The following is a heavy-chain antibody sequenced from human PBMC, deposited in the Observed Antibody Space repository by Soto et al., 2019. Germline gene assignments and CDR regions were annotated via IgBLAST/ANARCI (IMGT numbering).Heavy chain of an antibody. CDR3: VRDLACASDRCGMSN. J-gene: IGHJ1*01. CDR1: GYTFTNYW. D-gene: IGHD2-21*01. V-gene: IGHV5-51*01. Sequence: PGESLKISCKVSGYTFTNYWIGWVRQMPGKGLEWMGIIYPGDSDTRYSPSFQGQVTISADTSITTAYLKWSSLKASDTAMYYCVRDLACASDRCGMSNWGQGTMVTVSS. CDR2: IYPGDSDT.